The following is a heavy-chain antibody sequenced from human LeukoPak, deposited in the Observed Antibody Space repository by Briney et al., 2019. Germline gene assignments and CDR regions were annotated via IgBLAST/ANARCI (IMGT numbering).Heavy chain of an antibody. D-gene: IGHD3-10*01. CDR1: GGSFSGYY. J-gene: IGHJ6*03. V-gene: IGHV4-34*01. Sequence: SETLSLTCAVYGGSFSGYYWSWIRQPPGKGLEWIGEINHSGSTNYNPSLKSRVTISVDTSKNQFSLNLSSVTAADTAVHYCARDKDSGSYFIRDHYIQYMDVWGKGTTVSISS. CDR2: INHSGST. CDR3: ARDKDSGSYFIRDHYIQYMDV.